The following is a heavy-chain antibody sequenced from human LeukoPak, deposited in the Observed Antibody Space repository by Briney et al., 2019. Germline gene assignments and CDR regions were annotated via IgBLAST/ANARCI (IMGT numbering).Heavy chain of an antibody. CDR2: AYNGNA. CDR3: ARDLEDIVVVPAALMGY. Sequence: AYNGNANYAQKLQGRVTMTTDTSTSTAYMELRSLRSDDTAVYYCARDLEDIVVVPAALMGYWGQGTLVTVSS. D-gene: IGHD2-2*01. J-gene: IGHJ4*02. V-gene: IGHV1-18*01.